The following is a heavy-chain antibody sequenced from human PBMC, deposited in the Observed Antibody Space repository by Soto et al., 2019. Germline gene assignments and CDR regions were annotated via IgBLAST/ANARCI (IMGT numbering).Heavy chain of an antibody. D-gene: IGHD4-17*01. CDR3: AKVDYGDYGWSAFAI. CDR2: ISYDGSNK. J-gene: IGHJ3*02. V-gene: IGHV3-30*18. CDR1: GFTFSSYG. Sequence: QVQLVESGGGVVQPGRSLRPSCAASGFTFSSYGMHWVRQAPGKGLEWVAVISYDGSNKYYADSVKGRFTISRDNSKNTLYLQMNSLRAEDTAVYYCAKVDYGDYGWSAFAIWGHGTMVTVSS.